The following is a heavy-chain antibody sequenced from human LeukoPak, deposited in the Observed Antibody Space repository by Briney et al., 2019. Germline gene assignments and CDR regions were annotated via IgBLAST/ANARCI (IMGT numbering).Heavy chain of an antibody. J-gene: IGHJ4*02. CDR1: GGSFSGYY. CDR2: INHSGST. D-gene: IGHD6-19*01. CDR3: ARIPAVRSGWYRPFDY. Sequence: SETLSLTCAVYGGSFSGYYWSWIRQPPGKGLEWIGEINHSGSTNYNPSLKSRVTISVDTSKNQFSLKLSSVTAADTAVYYCARIPAVRSGWYRPFDYWGQGTLVTVSS. V-gene: IGHV4-34*01.